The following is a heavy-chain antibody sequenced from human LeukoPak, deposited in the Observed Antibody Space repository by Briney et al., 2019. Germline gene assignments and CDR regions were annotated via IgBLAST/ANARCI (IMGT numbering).Heavy chain of an antibody. J-gene: IGHJ6*02. Sequence: SETLSLTCAVYGGSFSGYYWSWIRQPPAKGLEWIGEIHHSGSTNYNPSLKSRVTISVDTSKNQFSLKLSSVTAADTAVYYCARGLSSSWIYYYYGMDVWGQGTTVTVSS. V-gene: IGHV4-34*01. CDR2: IHHSGST. CDR1: GGSFSGYY. CDR3: ARGLSSSWIYYYYGMDV. D-gene: IGHD6-13*01.